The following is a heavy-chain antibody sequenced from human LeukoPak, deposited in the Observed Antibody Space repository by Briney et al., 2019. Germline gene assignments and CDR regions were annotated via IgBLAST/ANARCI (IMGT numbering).Heavy chain of an antibody. Sequence: GGSLRLSCVASGFTFSSYWMTWVRQAPGKGLEWVSAISGSGGSTYYADSVEGRFTISRDNSKNTLYLQMNSLRAEDTAVYYCARGSVLTFHYWGQGTLVTVSS. J-gene: IGHJ4*02. CDR1: GFTFSSYW. D-gene: IGHD3-10*01. CDR3: ARGSVLTFHY. CDR2: ISGSGGST. V-gene: IGHV3-23*01.